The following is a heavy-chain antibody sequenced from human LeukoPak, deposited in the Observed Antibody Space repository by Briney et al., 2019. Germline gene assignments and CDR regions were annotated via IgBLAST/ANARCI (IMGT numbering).Heavy chain of an antibody. Sequence: GGSLRLSCAASGFTFSSYAMRWVRQAPGKGLEWVAVISYDGSNKYYADSVKGRFTISRDNSKTTLYLQMTSLRAEDTAVYYCARAGRYCSSTSCQYYYYGMDVWGQGTTVTVSS. D-gene: IGHD2-2*01. CDR2: ISYDGSNK. CDR3: ARAGRYCSSTSCQYYYYGMDV. V-gene: IGHV3-30-3*01. CDR1: GFTFSSYA. J-gene: IGHJ6*02.